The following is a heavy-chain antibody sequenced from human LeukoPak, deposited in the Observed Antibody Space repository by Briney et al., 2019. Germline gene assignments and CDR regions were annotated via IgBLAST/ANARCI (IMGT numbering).Heavy chain of an antibody. J-gene: IGHJ6*03. D-gene: IGHD1-26*01. V-gene: IGHV4-30-2*01. Sequence: SQTLSLTCTVSGGSISSGGYYWSWIRQPPGKGLEWIGYIYHSGSTYYNPSLKSRVTISVDRSKNQFSLKLSSVTAADTAVYYCARVRATRAGYYYYMDVWGKGTTVTVSS. CDR1: GGSISSGGYY. CDR3: ARVRATRAGYYYYMDV. CDR2: IYHSGST.